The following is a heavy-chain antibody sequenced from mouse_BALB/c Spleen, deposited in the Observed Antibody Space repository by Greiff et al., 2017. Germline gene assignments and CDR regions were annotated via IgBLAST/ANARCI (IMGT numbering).Heavy chain of an antibody. CDR1: GFTFSSYA. CDR2: ISSGGST. Sequence: DVQLVESGGGLVKPGGSLKLSCAASGFTFSSYAMSWVRQTPEKRLEWVASISSGGSTYYTDSVKGRFTISRDNARNILYLQMSSLRSEDTAMYYCARSYVGDYAMDYWGQGTSVTVSS. CDR3: ARSYVGDYAMDY. J-gene: IGHJ4*01. V-gene: IGHV5-6-5*01. D-gene: IGHD1-1*01.